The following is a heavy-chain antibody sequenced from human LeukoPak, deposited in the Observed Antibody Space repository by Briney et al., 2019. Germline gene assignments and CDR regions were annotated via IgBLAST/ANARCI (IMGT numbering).Heavy chain of an antibody. CDR1: GFTFSMYP. J-gene: IGHJ4*02. CDR3: ARGPTNIRYFDWLLPFDY. CDR2: ISYDGSNK. Sequence: GGSLRLSCAASGFTFSMYPMMWVRQGPGRGLEWVAVISYDGSNKYYADSVKGRFTISRDNSKNTLYLQMNSLRAEDTAVYYCARGPTNIRYFDWLLPFDYWGQGTLVTVSS. D-gene: IGHD3-9*01. V-gene: IGHV3-30*04.